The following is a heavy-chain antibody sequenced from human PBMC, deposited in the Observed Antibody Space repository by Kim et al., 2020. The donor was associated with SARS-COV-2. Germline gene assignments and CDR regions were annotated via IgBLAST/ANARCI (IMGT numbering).Heavy chain of an antibody. J-gene: IGHJ4*02. V-gene: IGHV5-51*01. CDR2: IYPGDSDT. CDR1: GYSFTNYW. D-gene: IGHD3-22*01. CDR3: ARHIDTSGYYPYDY. Sequence: GESLKISCKASGYSFTNYWIGWVRQMPGKGLEWMGVIYPGDSDTRYSPSFQGQVTISADKSISTAYLQWSSLKASDTAIYYCARHIDTSGYYPYDYWGQGTLVTVSS.